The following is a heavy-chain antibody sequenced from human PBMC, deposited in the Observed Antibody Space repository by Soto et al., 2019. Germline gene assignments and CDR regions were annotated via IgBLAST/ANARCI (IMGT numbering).Heavy chain of an antibody. CDR1: GGSISSGGYS. CDR3: ARAGGHKYYFDY. J-gene: IGHJ4*02. CDR2: IYHSGST. D-gene: IGHD6-25*01. Sequence: PSETLSLTCAVSGGSISSGGYSWSWIRQPPGKGLEWIGYIYHSGSTYYNPSLKSRVTISVDRSKNQFSLKLSSVTAADTAVYYCARAGGHKYYFDYWGQGTLVTVSS. V-gene: IGHV4-30-2*01.